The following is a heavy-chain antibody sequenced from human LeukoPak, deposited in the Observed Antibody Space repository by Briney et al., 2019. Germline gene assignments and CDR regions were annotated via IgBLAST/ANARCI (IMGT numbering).Heavy chain of an antibody. CDR3: ARDQRWVLPLTTVIQIPSYYFDY. Sequence: GGSLSLSCAASGFTFSSYAMHWVRQAPGKGLEWVAVISYDGSNKYYADSVKGRFTISRDNSKNTLYLQMNSLRAEDTAVYYCARDQRWVLPLTTVIQIPSYYFDYWGQGTLVTVSS. V-gene: IGHV3-30-3*01. CDR2: ISYDGSNK. D-gene: IGHD4-11*01. J-gene: IGHJ4*02. CDR1: GFTFSSYA.